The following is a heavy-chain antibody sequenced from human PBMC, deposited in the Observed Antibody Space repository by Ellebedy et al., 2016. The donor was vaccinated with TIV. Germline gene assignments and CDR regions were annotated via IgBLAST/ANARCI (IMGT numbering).Heavy chain of an antibody. J-gene: IGHJ4*02. V-gene: IGHV3-23*01. CDR1: GFTFSSYA. CDR2: ISGSGGST. CDR3: AKGGSSGWLYYFDY. Sequence: GESLKISXAASGFTFSSYAMSWVRQAPGKGLEWVSAISGSGGSTYYADSVKGRFTISRDNSKNTLYLQMNSLRAEDTAVYYCAKGGSSGWLYYFDYWGQGTLVTVSS. D-gene: IGHD6-19*01.